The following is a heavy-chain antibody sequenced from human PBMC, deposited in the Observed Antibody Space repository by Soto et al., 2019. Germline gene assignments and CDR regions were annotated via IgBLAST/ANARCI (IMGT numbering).Heavy chain of an antibody. D-gene: IGHD3-16*02. J-gene: IGHJ4*02. Sequence: EVQLVESGGGLVKPGGSLRLSCAASGFTFSNAWMSWVRQAPGKGLEWVGRIKSKTDGGTTDYAAPVKGRFTISRDDSKNTLYLQMNSLKTEDTAVYYCTTDLVRRMTWALWGQGTLVTVSS. CDR2: IKSKTDGGTT. CDR1: GFTFSNAW. CDR3: TTDLVRRMTWAL. V-gene: IGHV3-15*01.